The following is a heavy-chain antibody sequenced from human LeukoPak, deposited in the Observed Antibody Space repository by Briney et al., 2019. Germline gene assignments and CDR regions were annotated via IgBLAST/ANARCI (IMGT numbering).Heavy chain of an antibody. Sequence: SETLSLTCAVSGGSISSGGYYWSWIRQPPGKGLEWIGYIYYSGSTNYNPSLKSRVTISVDTSKNQFSLKLSSVTAADTAVYYCARVGGWKSNWFDPWGQGTLVTVSS. CDR3: ARVGGWKSNWFDP. V-gene: IGHV4-61*08. CDR2: IYYSGST. D-gene: IGHD6-19*01. CDR1: GGSISSGGYY. J-gene: IGHJ5*02.